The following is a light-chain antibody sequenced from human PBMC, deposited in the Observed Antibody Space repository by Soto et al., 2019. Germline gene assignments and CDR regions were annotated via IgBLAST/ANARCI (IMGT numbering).Light chain of an antibody. Sequence: QSALTQPASVSGSPGQSITISCAGTSRDIGGYNWVSWYQQHPGKAPQLIFFEVSNRPSGVSNRFSGSKSGNTASLTISGLQADDEADYYCTSYTSTTWVFGGGTQLTVL. CDR3: TSYTSTTWV. CDR1: SRDIGGYNW. CDR2: EVS. V-gene: IGLV2-14*01. J-gene: IGLJ3*02.